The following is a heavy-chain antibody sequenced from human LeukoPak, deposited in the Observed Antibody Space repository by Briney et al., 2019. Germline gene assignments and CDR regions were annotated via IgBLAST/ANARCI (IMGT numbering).Heavy chain of an antibody. CDR2: IIPIFGTS. V-gene: IGHV1-69*05. CDR1: GSTFSSYA. J-gene: IGHJ4*02. D-gene: IGHD3-9*01. Sequence: SVKVSCKASGSTFSSYAISWVRQAPGQRLGWMGRIIPIFGTSNYAQKFQGRVTITTDESTSTAYMELSSLRSEDTAVYYCARSGGLTGSYYFDYWGQGTLVTVSS. CDR3: ARSGGLTGSYYFDY.